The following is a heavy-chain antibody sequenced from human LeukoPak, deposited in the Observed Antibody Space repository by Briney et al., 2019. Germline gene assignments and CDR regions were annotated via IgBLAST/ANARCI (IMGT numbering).Heavy chain of an antibody. D-gene: IGHD3-10*01. Sequence: SETVSLTCVLYGESSSGYYWSWSRQPAGKGLQWIGEINHSGSTNYSPSLKSRVTISVDTSKNQFSLKLSSVTAADTAVYYCARRGPPRTMLRGVKSGWFDPWGQGTLVTVSS. CDR3: ARRGPPRTMLRGVKSGWFDP. CDR2: INHSGST. CDR1: GESSSGYY. J-gene: IGHJ5*02. V-gene: IGHV4-34*01.